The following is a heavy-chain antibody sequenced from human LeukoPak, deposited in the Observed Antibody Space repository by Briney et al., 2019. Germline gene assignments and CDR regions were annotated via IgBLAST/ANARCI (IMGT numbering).Heavy chain of an antibody. Sequence: GGSLRLSCAASGFTFSRYWMSWVRQAPGKGLEWVSSISSSSSYIYYADSVKGRFTISRDNAKNSLYLQMNSLRAEDTAVYYCARGGGNPLDYWGQGTLVTVSS. CDR2: ISSSSSYI. V-gene: IGHV3-21*01. J-gene: IGHJ4*02. CDR1: GFTFSRYW. CDR3: ARGGGNPLDY. D-gene: IGHD4-23*01.